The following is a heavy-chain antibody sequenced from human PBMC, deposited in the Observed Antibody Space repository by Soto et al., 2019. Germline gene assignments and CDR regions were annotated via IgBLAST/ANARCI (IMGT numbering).Heavy chain of an antibody. CDR2: ISAAGDP. D-gene: IGHD1-1*01. CDR1: GVTFRNYD. J-gene: IGHJ6*02. Sequence: EVQLVESGGGLVHPGGSLRLSCEASGVTFRNYDMHWVRQGTGTGLEWVSGISAAGDPDYADSVESRFTISRENAQNFLFLQMNSLRVGDTAVYYSATTDRDLYGLEVWSPGTAVIVSS. CDR3: ATTDRDLYGLEV. V-gene: IGHV3-13*05.